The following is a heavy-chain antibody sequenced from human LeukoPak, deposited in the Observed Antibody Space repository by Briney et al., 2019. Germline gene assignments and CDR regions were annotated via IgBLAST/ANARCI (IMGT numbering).Heavy chain of an antibody. CDR3: ARGPYSDFWSGYPYFDY. V-gene: IGHV4-61*02. D-gene: IGHD3-3*01. CDR1: GGSISSGSFY. Sequence: SQTLSLTCTVSGGSISSGSFYWSWVRQPAGKGLELIGRIYTSGSTNYNPSLKSRVTISVDTSKNHFSLRLSSVTAADTAVYYCARGPYSDFWSGYPYFDYWGQGTLVTVSS. CDR2: IYTSGST. J-gene: IGHJ4*02.